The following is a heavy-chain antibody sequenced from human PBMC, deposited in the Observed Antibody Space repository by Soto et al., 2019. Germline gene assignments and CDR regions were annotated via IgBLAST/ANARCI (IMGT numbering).Heavy chain of an antibody. CDR1: GCPFNTCA. Sequence: PEVSLRRSCAASGCPFNTCAMNWVRQAPGKGLEWVSVRSGSGDDTYYADTVKGRFTISRDNSKTTLFLQMDSLRPEATAISYCAKGGTTGTTNSHFWYFDLWGRGTLVTVSS. D-gene: IGHD1-1*01. CDR2: RSGSGDDT. V-gene: IGHV3-23*01. J-gene: IGHJ2*01. CDR3: AKGGTTGTTNSHFWYFDL.